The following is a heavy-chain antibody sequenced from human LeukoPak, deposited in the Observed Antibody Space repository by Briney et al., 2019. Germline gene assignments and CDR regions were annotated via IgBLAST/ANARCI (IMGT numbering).Heavy chain of an antibody. V-gene: IGHV3-23*01. J-gene: IGHJ4*02. CDR2: VSGSGGST. D-gene: IGHD3-22*01. CDR3: AKDLYDDSSGPDY. CDR1: GFTFSSYS. Sequence: GGSLRLSCAASGFTFSSYSMNWVRQAPGKGLEWVSAVSGSGGSTYYADSVKGRFTISRDNSKNTLYLQMNSLRAEDTAVYYCAKDLYDDSSGPDYWGQGTLVTVSS.